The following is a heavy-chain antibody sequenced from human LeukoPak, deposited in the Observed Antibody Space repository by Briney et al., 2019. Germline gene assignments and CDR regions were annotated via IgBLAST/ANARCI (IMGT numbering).Heavy chain of an antibody. D-gene: IGHD6-13*01. V-gene: IGHV4-59*01. CDR2: IYYSGST. CDR1: GGSISSYY. J-gene: IGHJ4*02. Sequence: PSETLSLTCTVSGGSISSYYRSWIRQPPGKGLEWIGYIYYSGSTNYNPSLKSRVTISVDTSKNQFSLKLSSVTAADTAVYYYARDLGYSSSWYGFDYWGQGTLVTVSS. CDR3: ARDLGYSSSWYGFDY.